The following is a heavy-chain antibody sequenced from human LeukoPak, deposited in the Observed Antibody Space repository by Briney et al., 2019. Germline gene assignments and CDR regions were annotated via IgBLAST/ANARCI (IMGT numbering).Heavy chain of an antibody. J-gene: IGHJ4*02. CDR3: AKEYYYGTGSQEYYFDY. CDR1: GFTFSSYG. V-gene: IGHV3-30*18. Sequence: GGSLRLSCAASGFTFSSYGLHWVRQAPGKGLEWVAVISYDGSNKYYADSVKGRFTISRDNYKNTLYLQMNSLRAEDTAEYHCAKEYYYGTGSQEYYFDYWGQGTLVTVSS. CDR2: ISYDGSNK. D-gene: IGHD3-10*01.